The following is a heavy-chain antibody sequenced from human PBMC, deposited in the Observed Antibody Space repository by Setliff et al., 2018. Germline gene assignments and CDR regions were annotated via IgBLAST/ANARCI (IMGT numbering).Heavy chain of an antibody. J-gene: IGHJ4*02. CDR2: IYYSGST. V-gene: IGHV4-39*01. D-gene: IGHD3-10*01. CDR3: ATLGRRFGESIDY. Sequence: PSETLSLTCTVSGDSISSSSYYWGWIRQPPGKGLEWIGCIYYSGSTYYNPSLKSRVTISVDTSKNQFSLKLTSVTAADTAVYYCATLGRRFGESIDYWGQGTPVTVS. CDR1: GDSISSSSYY.